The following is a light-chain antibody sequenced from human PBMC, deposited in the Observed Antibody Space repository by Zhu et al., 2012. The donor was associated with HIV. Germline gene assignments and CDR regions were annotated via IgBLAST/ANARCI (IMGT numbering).Light chain of an antibody. CDR2: DTS. CDR1: QSVSSF. Sequence: IVLTQSPATLSLSPGERATLSCRASQSVSSFLAWYQQKPGQSPRLLIYDTSKRATGIPDRFSGSGSGADFTLTISRLEPEDFAVYYCQQYGSPIFTFGPGTKVDIK. J-gene: IGKJ3*01. CDR3: QQYGSPIFT. V-gene: IGKV3-11*01.